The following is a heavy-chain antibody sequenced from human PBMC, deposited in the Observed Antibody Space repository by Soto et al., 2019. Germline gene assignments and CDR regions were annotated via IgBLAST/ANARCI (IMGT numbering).Heavy chain of an antibody. J-gene: IGHJ5*02. Sequence: SETLSLTCTVSGGSISSYYWSWIRQPPGKGLEWIGYIYYSGSTYYNPSLKSRVTISVDTSKNQFSLRLSSVTAADTAVYYCARERPDGCRLDPWGQGTLVTVSS. CDR2: IYYSGST. V-gene: IGHV4-59*12. CDR3: ARERPDGCRLDP. CDR1: GGSISSYY. D-gene: IGHD6-19*01.